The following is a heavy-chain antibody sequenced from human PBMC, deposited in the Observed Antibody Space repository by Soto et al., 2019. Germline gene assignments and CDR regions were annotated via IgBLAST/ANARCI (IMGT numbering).Heavy chain of an antibody. J-gene: IGHJ5*02. CDR2: IYYSGST. CDR3: ARAPAEWELAFDP. D-gene: IGHD1-26*01. CDR1: GGSISSGDYY. Sequence: QVQLQESGPGLVKPSQTLSLTCTVSGGSISSGDYYWSWIRQPPGKGLEWIGYIYYSGSTYYNPSFKRRVTISVDTSKNQFSLKLSSVTAADTAVYYCARAPAEWELAFDPWGQGPLVTVSS. V-gene: IGHV4-30-4*01.